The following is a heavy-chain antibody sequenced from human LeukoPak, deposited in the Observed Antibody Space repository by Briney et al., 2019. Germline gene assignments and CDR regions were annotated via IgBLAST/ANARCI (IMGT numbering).Heavy chain of an antibody. Sequence: SETLSLTCTVSGYSLSSGYYWGWIRQPPGKGLEWIGYIYYSGSTNYNPSLKSRVTISVDTSKNQFSLKLSSVTAADTAVYYCAREGSSYGDYDNTFDIWGQGTMVTVSS. CDR1: GYSLSSGYY. D-gene: IGHD4-17*01. V-gene: IGHV4-38-2*02. CDR2: IYYSGST. J-gene: IGHJ3*02. CDR3: AREGSSYGDYDNTFDI.